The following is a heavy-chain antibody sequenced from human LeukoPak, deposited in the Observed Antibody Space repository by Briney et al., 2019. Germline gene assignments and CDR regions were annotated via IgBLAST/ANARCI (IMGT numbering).Heavy chain of an antibody. V-gene: IGHV3-53*01. D-gene: IGHD2/OR15-2a*01. CDR1: GFIVSSNY. J-gene: IGHJ3*01. Sequence: GGSLRHACAASGFIVSSNYMSWVRQAPGKGLEWVSVIYSGGNTFYADSVKGRFTISRDNPKNTLYLQMNSLRAEDTAVYYCARLFYEQVTDAFDLWGHGTMVTVSS. CDR2: IYSGGNT. CDR3: ARLFYEQVTDAFDL.